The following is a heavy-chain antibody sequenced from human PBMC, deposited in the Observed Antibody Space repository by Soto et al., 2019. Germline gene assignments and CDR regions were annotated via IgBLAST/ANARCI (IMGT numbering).Heavy chain of an antibody. Sequence: PGGSLRLSCAASGFTFSSYSMNWVRQAPGKGLEWVSSISSSSSYIYYADSVKGRFTISRDNAKNSLYLQMNSLRAEDTAVYYCARVPSPYYGMDVWGQGTTVTGSS. CDR3: ARVPSPYYGMDV. V-gene: IGHV3-21*01. CDR2: ISSSSSYI. CDR1: GFTFSSYS. J-gene: IGHJ6*02.